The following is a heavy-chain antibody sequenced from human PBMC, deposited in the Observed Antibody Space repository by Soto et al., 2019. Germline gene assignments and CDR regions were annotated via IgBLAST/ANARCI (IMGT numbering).Heavy chain of an antibody. CDR1: GSTFTSYH. Sequence: ASLPGSWTSAGSTFTSYHMHWVRQKQAKGHEWMGISNPSGGSTSYAQMFQGRVTMTRDTSTSTVYMELSSLRSEDTAVYYCARDRLGIAVAGTFDYYYGMDVRGQRPTVSVSS. D-gene: IGHD6-19*01. V-gene: IGHV1-46*01. CDR2: SNPSGGST. CDR3: ARDRLGIAVAGTFDYYYGMDV. J-gene: IGHJ6*02.